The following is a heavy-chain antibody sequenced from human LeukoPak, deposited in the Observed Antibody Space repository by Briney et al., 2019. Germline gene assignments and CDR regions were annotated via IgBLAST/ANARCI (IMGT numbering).Heavy chain of an antibody. V-gene: IGHV3-21*06. D-gene: IGHD4-23*01. Sequence: AGGSLRLSCAASGFTFSTSTMNWVRQAPGKGLEWVSSTSSRSSYIYYADSLKGRFTISRDSAKNSLYLQMNSLRADDTAVYYCAREGSNKVPDYWGQGTLVTVSS. CDR1: GFTFSTST. CDR2: TSSRSSYI. CDR3: AREGSNKVPDY. J-gene: IGHJ4*02.